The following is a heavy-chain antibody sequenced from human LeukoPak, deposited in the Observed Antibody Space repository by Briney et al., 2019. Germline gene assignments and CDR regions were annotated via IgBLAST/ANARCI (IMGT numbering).Heavy chain of an antibody. Sequence: GGSLRLSCAASGFTFDDYAMHWVRQAPGKGLEWVSGISWNSDSIGYADSVKGRFTISRDNAKNSLYLQMNSLRAEDTALYYCAKDGKGGRYYDGWFDPWGQGTLVTVSS. J-gene: IGHJ5*02. CDR3: AKDGKGGRYYDGWFDP. CDR1: GFTFDDYA. D-gene: IGHD1-26*01. CDR2: ISWNSDSI. V-gene: IGHV3-9*01.